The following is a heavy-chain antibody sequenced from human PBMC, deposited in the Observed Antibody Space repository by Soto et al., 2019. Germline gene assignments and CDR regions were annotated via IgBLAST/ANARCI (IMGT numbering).Heavy chain of an antibody. J-gene: IGHJ4*02. D-gene: IGHD6-25*01. CDR2: AQPGHSDT. CDR1: GYRFSSFW. Sequence: GESLKISCQGSGYRFSSFWIGWVRQMPGKGLEWMGIAQPGHSDTRYSPAFQGHVTISVDESTNTAYLQWSSLRASDTAMYFCAKHGYSSGGSPDHWGQGTLVP. V-gene: IGHV5-51*01. CDR3: AKHGYSSGGSPDH.